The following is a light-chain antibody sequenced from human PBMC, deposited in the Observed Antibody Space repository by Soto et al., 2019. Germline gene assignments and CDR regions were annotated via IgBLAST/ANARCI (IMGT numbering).Light chain of an antibody. Sequence: QSALTQPPSASGSPGQSVTISCTGTSSDVGGYNYVSWYQQHPGEAPKLMIYEVNKRPSGVPDRFSGSKSGNTASLTVSGLQAEDEADYYCSAFAGSSTLFGGGTKLTV. J-gene: IGLJ2*01. V-gene: IGLV2-8*01. CDR2: EVN. CDR1: SSDVGGYNY. CDR3: SAFAGSSTL.